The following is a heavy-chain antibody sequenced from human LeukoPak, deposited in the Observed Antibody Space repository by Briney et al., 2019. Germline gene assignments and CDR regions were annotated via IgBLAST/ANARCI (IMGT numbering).Heavy chain of an antibody. CDR2: IYYSGST. J-gene: IGHJ4*02. CDR1: GGSFSGYY. V-gene: IGHV4-34*01. D-gene: IGHD2-15*01. Sequence: SETLSLTGAVYGGSFSGYYWGWIRQPPGKGLEWIGSIYYSGSTYYNPSLKSRVTISVDTSKNQFSLKLSSVTAADTAVYYCAREGTLYCSGGSCYGTTVTTDWGQGALVTASS. CDR3: AREGTLYCSGGSCYGTTVTTD.